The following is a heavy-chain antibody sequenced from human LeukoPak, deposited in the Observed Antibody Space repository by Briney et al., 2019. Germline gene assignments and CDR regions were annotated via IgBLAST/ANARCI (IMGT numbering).Heavy chain of an antibody. V-gene: IGHV3-74*01. D-gene: IGHD5-18*01. CDR1: GFTFSRYW. CDR3: ANVVDTAMVYDS. Sequence: GGSLRLSCVASGFTFSRYWMHWVRQSPGKGLVWVSRINSDGSNTDYADSVKGRFTISRDNAKNTLYLQMNSLRAEDTAVYYCANVVDTAMVYDSWGQGTLVTVSS. CDR2: INSDGSNT. J-gene: IGHJ4*02.